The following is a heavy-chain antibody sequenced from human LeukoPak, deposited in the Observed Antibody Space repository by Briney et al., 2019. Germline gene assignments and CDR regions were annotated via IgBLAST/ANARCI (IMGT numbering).Heavy chain of an antibody. CDR2: INPNSGGT. V-gene: IGHV1-2*02. CDR3: ARLQAPVRGIYYYYMDV. CDR1: GYTFTGYY. J-gene: IGHJ6*03. D-gene: IGHD3-10*01. Sequence: GASVKVSCKASGYTFTGYYMHWVRQAPGQGLEWMGWINPNSGGTNYAQKFQGRVTMTRDTSISTAYMELSSLRSDDTAVYYCARLQAPVRGIYYYYMDVWGKGTTVTISS.